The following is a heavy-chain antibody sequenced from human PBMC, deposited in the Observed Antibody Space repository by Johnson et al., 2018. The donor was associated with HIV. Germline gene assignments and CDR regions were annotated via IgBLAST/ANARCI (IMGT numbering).Heavy chain of an antibody. CDR3: ARENYVLGAFDI. Sequence: EVQLVESGGGLVQPGGSLRLSCAASGFTFSSYWMHWVRQAPGKGLVWVSRINSDGSSTSYADSVKGRFTISRDNAKNTLYLQMNSLRAEDTAVYYCARENYVLGAFDIWGQGTIVTVSS. J-gene: IGHJ3*02. CDR1: GFTFSSYW. CDR2: INSDGSST. D-gene: IGHD1-7*01. V-gene: IGHV3-74*01.